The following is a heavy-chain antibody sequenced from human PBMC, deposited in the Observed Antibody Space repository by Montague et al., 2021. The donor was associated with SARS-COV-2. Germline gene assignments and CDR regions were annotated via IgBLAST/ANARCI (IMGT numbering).Heavy chain of an antibody. Sequence: TLSLTCTVSGASITSGSYYWSWIRQPAGTRLEWIGRKYTTGSTNYDPSLKSRVAISVGTSKNQFSLKLSSVTAADTAVYYCARAGEQLVRGRWYFDYWGQGILVTVSP. J-gene: IGHJ4*02. CDR2: KYTTGST. V-gene: IGHV4-61*02. CDR1: GASITSGSYY. D-gene: IGHD6-6*01. CDR3: ARAGEQLVRGRWYFDY.